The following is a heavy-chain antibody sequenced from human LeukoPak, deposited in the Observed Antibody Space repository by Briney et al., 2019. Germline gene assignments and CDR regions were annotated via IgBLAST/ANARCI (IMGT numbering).Heavy chain of an antibody. Sequence: PGGSLRLSCAASGFTFSNAWMNWVRQAPGKGLEWVSYISSSSTYIYYADSVTGRFTISRDNAKNSLYQQMNSLRAEDTALYYCARQAAATREDYFYYMDVWGKGTPVTVSS. CDR1: GFTFSNAW. CDR3: ARQAAATREDYFYYMDV. V-gene: IGHV3-21*05. J-gene: IGHJ6*03. D-gene: IGHD6-25*01. CDR2: ISSSSTYI.